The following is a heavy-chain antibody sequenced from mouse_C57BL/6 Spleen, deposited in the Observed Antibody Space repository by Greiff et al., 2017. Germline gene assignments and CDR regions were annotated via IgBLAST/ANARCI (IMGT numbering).Heavy chain of an antibody. CDR2: IGGDGST. CDR3: AKTGVYDGYYHWYFDV. Sequence: QLKESGPGLVAPSQSLSITCTVSGFSLTSYGVSWVRQPPGKGLEWLGVIGGDGSTNYHSALISRLSISKDNSESQVFLKLNSLQTNDTATYYGAKTGVYDGYYHWYFDVWGTGTTVTVSS. V-gene: IGHV2-3*01. D-gene: IGHD2-3*01. CDR1: GFSLTSYG. J-gene: IGHJ1*03.